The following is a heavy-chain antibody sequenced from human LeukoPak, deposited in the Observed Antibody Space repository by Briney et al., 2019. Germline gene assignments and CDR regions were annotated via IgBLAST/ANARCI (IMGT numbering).Heavy chain of an antibody. V-gene: IGHV3-11*04. CDR2: ISSSSSTI. D-gene: IGHD5-12*01. CDR3: ARVRSPRGYSGYDKYNWFDP. J-gene: IGHJ5*02. Sequence: GGSLRLSCAASGFTFSDYYMSWIRQAPGKGLEWVSYISSSSSTIYYADSVKGRFTISRDNAKNSLYLQMNSLRAEDTAVYYCARVRSPRGYSGYDKYNWFDPWGQGTLVTVSS. CDR1: GFTFSDYY.